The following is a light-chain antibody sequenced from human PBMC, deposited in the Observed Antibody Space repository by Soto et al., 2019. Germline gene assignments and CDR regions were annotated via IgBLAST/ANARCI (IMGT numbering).Light chain of an antibody. V-gene: IGKV3-15*01. CDR3: LQYHNLWA. J-gene: IGKJ1*01. CDR2: RAS. Sequence: ILMTQSPSTLSVSPGERATLCCGASQNIYSNIAWYQQRPGQAHRLLIYRASTRATGVPDSFSGSGSLTELTLTISSLQSEDFTVYSCLQYHNLWAFGQGTKVDIK. CDR1: QNIYSN.